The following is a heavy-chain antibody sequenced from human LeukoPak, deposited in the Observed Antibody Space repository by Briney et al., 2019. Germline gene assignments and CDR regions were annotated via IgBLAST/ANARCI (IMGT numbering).Heavy chain of an antibody. J-gene: IGHJ4*02. CDR1: GFTVSSNF. Sequence: PGGSLRLSCASSGFTVSSNFMSWVRQAPGRGLEWVSVIYSGDNTYYADSVKGRFTISRDNSKNTLYLQMNNLRAEDTAVYYCATNSSGWFGYWGQGTLVTVSS. V-gene: IGHV3-53*01. CDR3: ATNSSGWFGY. CDR2: IYSGDNT. D-gene: IGHD6-19*01.